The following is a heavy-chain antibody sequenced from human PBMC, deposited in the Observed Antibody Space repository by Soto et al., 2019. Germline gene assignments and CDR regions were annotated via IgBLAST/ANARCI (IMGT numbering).Heavy chain of an antibody. Sequence: QVQLVQSGAEVKKPGSSVKVSCKASGVTFSRYSITWVRQAPGHGLEWIGRIIPIFGIASYAQKIQGRVTITANEAPSTAYMELSSLRSDDTAVYYCAREDRDRETGLVPAAIDGMDVWGQGTTVTVSS. CDR2: IIPIFGIA. D-gene: IGHD2-2*01. V-gene: IGHV1-69*08. CDR1: GVTFSRYS. CDR3: AREDRDRETGLVPAAIDGMDV. J-gene: IGHJ6*02.